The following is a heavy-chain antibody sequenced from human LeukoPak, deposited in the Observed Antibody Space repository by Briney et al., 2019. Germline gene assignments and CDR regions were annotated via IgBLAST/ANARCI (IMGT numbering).Heavy chain of an antibody. V-gene: IGHV3-48*03. CDR1: GFTFSSYE. D-gene: IGHD3-22*01. CDR2: ISSSGSTI. J-gene: IGHJ2*01. Sequence: PGGSLRLSCAASGFTFSSYEMNWVRQAPGKGLEWGSYISSSGSTIYYADSVKGRFTISRDNAKNSLYLQMNRLRAEDTAVYYCARDIYDSSGYLYFDLWGRGTLVTVSS. CDR3: ARDIYDSSGYLYFDL.